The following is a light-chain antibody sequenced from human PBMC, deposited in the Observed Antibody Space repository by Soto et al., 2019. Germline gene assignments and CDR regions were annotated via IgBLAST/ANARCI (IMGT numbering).Light chain of an antibody. Sequence: QSVLTQPPSASGTPGQRVTISCSGSSSNIGSNYVYWYQQLPGTAPKLLIYRNNQRPSGVPDRFSGSKSGTSASLAISGLRSEDEADYYGAAWDDSLRGTVFGGGTKLTVL. CDR2: RNN. J-gene: IGLJ2*01. V-gene: IGLV1-47*01. CDR1: SSNIGSNY. CDR3: AAWDDSLRGTV.